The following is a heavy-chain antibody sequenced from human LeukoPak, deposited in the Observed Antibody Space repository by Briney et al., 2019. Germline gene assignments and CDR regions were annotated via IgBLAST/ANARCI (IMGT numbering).Heavy chain of an antibody. CDR1: SGSISSYY. CDR2: IYYSGNT. V-gene: IGHV4-59*01. J-gene: IGHJ1*01. Sequence: SETLSPTCTVSSGSISSYYWSWIRQPPGKGLEWIGYIYYSGNTDYNPSLKSRVTISVDTSKKQFSLKLSSVTAADTAVYYCASGGYYDSSGYYRRFFQHWGQGTLVTVSS. CDR3: ASGGYYDSSGYYRRFFQH. D-gene: IGHD3-22*01.